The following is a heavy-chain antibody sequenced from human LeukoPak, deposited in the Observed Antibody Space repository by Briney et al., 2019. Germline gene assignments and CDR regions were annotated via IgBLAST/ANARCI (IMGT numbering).Heavy chain of an antibody. CDR3: AKGFISAGIVATLVDY. V-gene: IGHV3-9*01. CDR1: GFTFDDYA. J-gene: IGHJ4*02. Sequence: PGRSLRLSCAASGFTFDDYAMHWVRQAPGKGLEWVSGISWNSGSIGYADSVKGRFTISRDNAKNSLYLQMNSLRAEDTALYYCAKGFISAGIVATLVDYWGQGTLVTVSS. CDR2: ISWNSGSI. D-gene: IGHD5-12*01.